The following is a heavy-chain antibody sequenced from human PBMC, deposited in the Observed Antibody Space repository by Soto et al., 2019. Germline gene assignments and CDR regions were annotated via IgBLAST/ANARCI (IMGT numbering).Heavy chain of an antibody. Sequence: GVLRLSCTASGFTFGDYAMSWFRQAPGKGLEWVGFIRSKAYGGTTEYAASVKGRFTISRDDSKSIAYLRMNSLKTEDTAVYYCTRDSRGFCSSTSCYGLGYYYYMDVWGKGTTATVPS. CDR3: TRDSRGFCSSTSCYGLGYYYYMDV. CDR1: GFTFGDYA. J-gene: IGHJ6*03. V-gene: IGHV3-49*03. CDR2: IRSKAYGGTT. D-gene: IGHD2-2*01.